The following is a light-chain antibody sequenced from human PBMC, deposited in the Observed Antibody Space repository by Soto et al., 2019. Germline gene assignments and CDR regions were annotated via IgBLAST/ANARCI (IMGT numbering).Light chain of an antibody. CDR3: AAWDDSLSNV. J-gene: IGLJ1*01. CDR1: SSNIGSNY. CDR2: SNN. V-gene: IGLV1-47*02. Sequence: QAVVTQPPSASGTPGQRVTISCSGSSSNIGSNYVYWYQQLPGTAPKLLIYSNNQRPSGVPDRFSGSKSGTSASLAISGLRSEDEADYYCAAWDDSLSNVFGTGTKLTVL.